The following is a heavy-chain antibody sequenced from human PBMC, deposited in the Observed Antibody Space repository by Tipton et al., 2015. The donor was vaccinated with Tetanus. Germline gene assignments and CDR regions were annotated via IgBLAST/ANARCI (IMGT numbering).Heavy chain of an antibody. J-gene: IGHJ5*02. CDR1: GGSINTGDFL. V-gene: IGHV4-31*03. CDR3: AAESARGNNWFDP. CDR2: ISNRGNS. Sequence: TLSLTCNVSGGSINTGDFLWTWIRQHPRTGLEWIGYISNRGNSYSNPSLKGRVSLSVDKSASQFSLRLTSVTSADSAVYYCAAESARGNNWFDPWGQGVLVNVSS.